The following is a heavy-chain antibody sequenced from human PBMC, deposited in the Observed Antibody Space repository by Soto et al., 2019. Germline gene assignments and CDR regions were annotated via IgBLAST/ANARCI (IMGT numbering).Heavy chain of an antibody. Sequence: QVTLKESGPVLVKPTETLTLTCTVSGFSLSNARMGVSWIRQPPGKALEWLAHIFSNDEKSYSTSLKSRLTISKDTSKSQVVLTMTNMDPVDTATYYCARLSMITFGGVIALYFDYWGQGTLVTVSS. V-gene: IGHV2-26*01. D-gene: IGHD3-16*02. CDR3: ARLSMITFGGVIALYFDY. CDR2: IFSNDEK. CDR1: GFSLSNARMG. J-gene: IGHJ4*02.